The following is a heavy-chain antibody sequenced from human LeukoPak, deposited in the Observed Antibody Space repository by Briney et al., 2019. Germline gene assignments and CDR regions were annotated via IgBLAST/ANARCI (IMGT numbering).Heavy chain of an antibody. V-gene: IGHV1-46*01. CDR1: GYSFTSYY. CDR2: INPSGGST. D-gene: IGHD6-19*01. CDR3: ARAMGSGWYDS. Sequence: GASVKVSCKASGYSFTSYYMHWVRQAPGQGLEWLGVINPSGGSTSYAQKFQGRVSMTRDTSTRTVYMEVSSLRSEDTAVYYRARAMGSGWYDSWGQGTLVTVSS. J-gene: IGHJ5*01.